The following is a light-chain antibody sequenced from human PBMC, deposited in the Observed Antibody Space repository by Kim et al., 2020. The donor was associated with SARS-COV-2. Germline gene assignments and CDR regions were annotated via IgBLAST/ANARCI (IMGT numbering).Light chain of an antibody. CDR3: QQRANWAT. CDR1: QSVSKY. V-gene: IGKV3-11*01. J-gene: IGKJ1*01. Sequence: VLTQSPATLSWPPGETATLSCRARQSVSKYLAWFKHKPGQAPRLLIYDASKRDTGIPARFSGSGSGTDFTLTISSLEPEDSGIYYCQQRANWATFGQGTKLDI. CDR2: DAS.